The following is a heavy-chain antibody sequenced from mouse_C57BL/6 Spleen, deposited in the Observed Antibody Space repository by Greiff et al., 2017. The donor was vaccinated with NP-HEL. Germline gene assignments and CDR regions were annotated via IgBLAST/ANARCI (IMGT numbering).Heavy chain of an antibody. V-gene: IGHV1-19*01. CDR2: INPYNGGT. Sequence: VQLQQSGPVLVKPGASVKMSCKASGYTFTDYYMNWVKQSHGKSLEWIGVINPYNGGTSYNQKFKGKATLTVDKSSSTAYVELNSLTSEDSGVYYCARRERLGYFDVWGTGTTVTVSS. J-gene: IGHJ1*03. CDR3: ARRERLGYFDV. CDR1: GYTFTDYY.